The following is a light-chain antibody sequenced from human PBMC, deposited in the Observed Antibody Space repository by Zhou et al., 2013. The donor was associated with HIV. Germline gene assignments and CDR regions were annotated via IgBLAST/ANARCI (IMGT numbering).Light chain of an antibody. V-gene: IGKV1-5*03. Sequence: DIQVTQSPSTLSASVGDTVTITCRASQSVDRWLAWYQQKPGKAPKLLIYRASYLEGDVPSRFRGSGSETYFTLTISGLRPDDSATYYCQQYKSYPKMFAQGTKVEIK. CDR3: QQYKSYPKM. CDR2: RAS. CDR1: QSVDRW. J-gene: IGKJ1*01.